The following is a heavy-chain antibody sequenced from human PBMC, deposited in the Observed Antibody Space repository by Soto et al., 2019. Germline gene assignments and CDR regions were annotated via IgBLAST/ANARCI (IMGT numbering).Heavy chain of an antibody. D-gene: IGHD3-3*01. V-gene: IGHV1-18*01. Sequence: ASVKVSCKASGYTFTSYGISWVRQAPGQGLEWMGWISAYNGNTNYAQKLQGRVTMTTDTSTSTAYMELRSLRSDDTAVYYCARDSGDYDFWSGYYTGYFDSWGQGTLLTVSS. CDR1: GYTFTSYG. CDR2: ISAYNGNT. CDR3: ARDSGDYDFWSGYYTGYFDS. J-gene: IGHJ4*02.